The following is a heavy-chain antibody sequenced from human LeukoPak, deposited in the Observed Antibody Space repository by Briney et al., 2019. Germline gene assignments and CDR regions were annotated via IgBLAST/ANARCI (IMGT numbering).Heavy chain of an antibody. V-gene: IGHV4-39*01. CDR2: VYYSGST. CDR1: GGSISISSYY. D-gene: IGHD2-2*01. Sequence: SETLSLTCTVSGGSISISSYYWVWLRQPPGRGLEWIGSVYYSGSTYYNPSLKSRVTISVDTSKNQFSLRLSSVTAADTAVYYCARHRVSFHWFDPWGQGTLVTVSS. CDR3: ARHRVSFHWFDP. J-gene: IGHJ5*02.